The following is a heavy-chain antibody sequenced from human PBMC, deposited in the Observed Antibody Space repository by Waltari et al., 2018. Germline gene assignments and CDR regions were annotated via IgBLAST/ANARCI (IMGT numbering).Heavy chain of an antibody. J-gene: IGHJ5*02. CDR2: IRGSGGST. D-gene: IGHD2-21*02. V-gene: IGHV3-23*01. CDR3: AKDFMTTEMSTFGVVTAIPFDP. Sequence: EVQLLESGGGLVQPGGSLRLSCAASGFTFSSYAMSWVRKAPGKGLEWGSAIRGSGGSTYYADSVKGRFTISRDNSKNTLYLQMNSLRAEDTAVYYCAKDFMTTEMSTFGVVTAIPFDPWGQGTLVTVSS. CDR1: GFTFSSYA.